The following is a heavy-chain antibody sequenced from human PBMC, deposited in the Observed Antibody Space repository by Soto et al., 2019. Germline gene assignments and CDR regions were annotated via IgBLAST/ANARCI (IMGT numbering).Heavy chain of an antibody. D-gene: IGHD3-22*01. CDR1: GYSISSGYY. CDR3: AREYRYYDSSGYFGY. J-gene: IGHJ4*02. CDR2: IYHSGST. Sequence: ASETLSLTCAVSGYSISSGYYWGWIRQPPGKGLEWIGSIYHSGSTYYNPSLKSRVTISVDTSKNQFSLKLSSVTAADTAVYYCAREYRYYDSSGYFGYWGQGTLVTVSS. V-gene: IGHV4-38-2*02.